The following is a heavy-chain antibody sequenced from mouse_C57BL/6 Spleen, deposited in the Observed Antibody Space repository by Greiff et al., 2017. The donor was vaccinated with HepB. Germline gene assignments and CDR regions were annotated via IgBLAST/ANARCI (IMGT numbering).Heavy chain of an antibody. D-gene: IGHD2-12*01. CDR1: GYTFTDYY. V-gene: IGHV1-76*01. CDR2: IYPGSGNT. J-gene: IGHJ3*01. CDR3: ARYDGGGFAY. Sequence: VQLQQSGAELVRPGASVKLSCKASGYTFTDYYINWVKQRPGQGLEWIARIYPGSGNTYYNEKFKGKATLTAEKSSSTAYMQLSSLTSEDSAVYFCARYDGGGFAYWGQGTLVTVSA.